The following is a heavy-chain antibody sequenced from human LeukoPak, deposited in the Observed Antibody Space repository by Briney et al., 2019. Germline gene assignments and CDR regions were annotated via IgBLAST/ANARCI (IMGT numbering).Heavy chain of an antibody. CDR2: INHSGST. CDR1: GGSFSGYY. J-gene: IGHJ4*02. CDR3: ARGRRGYSY. Sequence: PSETLSLTCAVYGGSFSGYYWSWIRQPPGKGLEWIGEINHSGSTNYNPSLKSRVTISVGTSKNQFSLKLSSVTAADTAVYYCARGRRGYSYWGQGTLVTVSS. D-gene: IGHD5-12*01. V-gene: IGHV4-34*01.